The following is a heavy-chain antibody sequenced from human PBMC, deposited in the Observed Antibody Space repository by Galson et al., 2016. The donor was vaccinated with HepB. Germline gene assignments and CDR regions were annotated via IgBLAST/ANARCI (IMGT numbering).Heavy chain of an antibody. CDR3: VKGGGKMEWLLDYCLDV. CDR2: ISYDETKK. J-gene: IGHJ6*03. D-gene: IGHD3-3*01. Sequence: SLRLSCAASGFIFSTYGMHWVRQAPGKGLEWVAGISYDETKKYYADSVKGRFIISRDNSKNTLYLQMKSLRPEDTAIYYCVKGGGKMEWLLDYCLDVWGKGTTVIVSS. CDR1: GFIFSTYG. V-gene: IGHV3-30*18.